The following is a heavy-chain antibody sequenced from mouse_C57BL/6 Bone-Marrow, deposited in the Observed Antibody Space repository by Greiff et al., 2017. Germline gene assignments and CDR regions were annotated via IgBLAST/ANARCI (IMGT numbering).Heavy chain of an antibody. Sequence: EVKLVESGGGLVQPKGSLKLSCAASGFSFNTYAMNWVRQAPGKGLEWVARIRSKSNNYATYYADSVKDRFTISRDDSESMLHLQMNNLETEDTAMYYCVRHRFTTVDLYYYAMDYWGQGTSVTVSS. CDR3: VRHRFTTVDLYYYAMDY. D-gene: IGHD1-1*01. J-gene: IGHJ4*01. CDR2: IRSKSNNYAT. V-gene: IGHV10-1*01. CDR1: GFSFNTYA.